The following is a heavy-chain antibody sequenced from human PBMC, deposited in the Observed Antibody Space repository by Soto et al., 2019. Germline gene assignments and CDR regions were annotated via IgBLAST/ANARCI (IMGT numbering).Heavy chain of an antibody. CDR1: GFTFSIYA. CDR3: ARPYGAKIGYALDL. D-gene: IGHD4-17*01. Sequence: PGGSLRLSCAASGFTFSIYAMSWVRQVPGKGLEWVSTISESGGSAYYADSVKGRFTISRDNSKNTLYLQMNSLRAEDTAVYYCARPYGAKIGYALDLWGQVTMFTVSS. J-gene: IGHJ3*01. CDR2: ISESGGSA. V-gene: IGHV3-23*01.